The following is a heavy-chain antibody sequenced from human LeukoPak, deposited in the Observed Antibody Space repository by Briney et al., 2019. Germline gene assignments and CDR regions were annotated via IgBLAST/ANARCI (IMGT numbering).Heavy chain of an antibody. D-gene: IGHD6-19*01. CDR2: INAGNGNT. J-gene: IGHJ4*02. CDR3: ARGGWLGHFDY. Sequence: ASVKVSCKASGYTFTSYAMHWVRQAPGQRLEWMGWINAGNGNTKYSQKFQGRVTITRDTSASRAYMELSSLRSEDTAVYCCARGGWLGHFDYWGQGTLVTVSS. V-gene: IGHV1-3*01. CDR1: GYTFTSYA.